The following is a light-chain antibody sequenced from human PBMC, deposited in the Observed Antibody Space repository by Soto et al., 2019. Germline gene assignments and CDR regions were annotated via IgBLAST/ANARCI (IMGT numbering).Light chain of an antibody. CDR1: SSDVGGYNY. CDR3: SSYTSSSTLV. J-gene: IGLJ2*01. CDR2: EVS. V-gene: IGLV2-14*01. Sequence: QSALTQPASVSGSPGQSITISCTGTSSDVGGYNYVSWYQQHPGKAPKLMISEVSNRPSGVSNRFSGSKSGNTASLSISRLQAEDEADYYCSSYTSSSTLVFGGGTKLTVL.